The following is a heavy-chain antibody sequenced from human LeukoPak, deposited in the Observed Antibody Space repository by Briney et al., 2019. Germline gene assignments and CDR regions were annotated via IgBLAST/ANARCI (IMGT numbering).Heavy chain of an antibody. V-gene: IGHV3-74*01. D-gene: IGHD3-22*01. CDR2: IKSDGKT. CDR3: ARAPSEIGGYYPEYFRH. J-gene: IGHJ1*01. Sequence: GGSLRLPCAPSGLTFSSYWMHWVRQAPGKGVVWVSRIKSDGKTNYADSVKGRFTISRDNAKNTVSLQRNSLRAEDTGVYYCARAPSEIGGYYPEYFRHWGQGTLVTVSS. CDR1: GLTFSSYW.